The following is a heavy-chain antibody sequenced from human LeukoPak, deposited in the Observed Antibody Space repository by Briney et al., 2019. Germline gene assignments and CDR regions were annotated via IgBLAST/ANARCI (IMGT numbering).Heavy chain of an antibody. V-gene: IGHV4-34*01. J-gene: IGHJ4*02. D-gene: IGHD6-19*01. CDR3: ARGGLDSSGWYGTFDY. Sequence: SETLSLTCAVYGGSFSGYYWSWIRQPPGKGLEWIGEISHSGSTNYNPSLKSRVTISVDTSKNQFSLKLSSVTAADTAVYYCARGGLDSSGWYGTFDYWGQGTLVTVSS. CDR1: GGSFSGYY. CDR2: ISHSGST.